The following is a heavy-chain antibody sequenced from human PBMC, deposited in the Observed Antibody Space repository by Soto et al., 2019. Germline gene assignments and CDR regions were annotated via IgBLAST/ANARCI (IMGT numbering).Heavy chain of an antibody. Sequence: EVQLLESGGGLVQPGGSLRLSCAASGFTFSSYAMSWVRQAPGKGLEWVSAISGSGGSTYYAGSVKGRFTISRDNSKNTLYLQMNSLRAEDTAVYYCAKDKPTYYYYYYGMDVWGQGTTVTVSS. V-gene: IGHV3-23*01. CDR1: GFTFSSYA. CDR2: ISGSGGST. J-gene: IGHJ6*02. CDR3: AKDKPTYYYYYYGMDV.